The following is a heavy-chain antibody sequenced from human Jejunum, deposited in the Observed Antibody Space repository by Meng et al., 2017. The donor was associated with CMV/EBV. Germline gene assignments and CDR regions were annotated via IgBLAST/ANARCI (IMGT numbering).Heavy chain of an antibody. D-gene: IGHD3-10*01. CDR1: FDDYG. Sequence: FDDYGVSWVRRVPGKGLEWVSGINKKGGSTGYADSVEGRFTISRDNAKNSLYLQMNSLRAEDTALYYCARHYYASGSYPTSGMDVWGQGTTVTVSS. J-gene: IGHJ6*02. CDR3: ARHYYASGSYPTSGMDV. CDR2: INKKGGST. V-gene: IGHV3-20*03.